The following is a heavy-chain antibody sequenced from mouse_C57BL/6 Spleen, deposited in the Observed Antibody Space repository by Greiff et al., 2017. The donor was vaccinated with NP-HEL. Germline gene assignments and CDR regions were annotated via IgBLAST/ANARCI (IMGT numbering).Heavy chain of an antibody. CDR1: GFNIKDDY. J-gene: IGHJ3*01. CDR3: TTGYYYGSSLAY. V-gene: IGHV14-4*01. Sequence: EVQLKESGAELVRPGASVKLSCTASGFNIKDDYMHWVKQRPEQGLEWIGWIDPENGDTEYASKFQGKATITADTSSNTAYLQLSSLTSEDTAVYYCTTGYYYGSSLAYWGQGTLVTVSA. D-gene: IGHD1-1*01. CDR2: IDPENGDT.